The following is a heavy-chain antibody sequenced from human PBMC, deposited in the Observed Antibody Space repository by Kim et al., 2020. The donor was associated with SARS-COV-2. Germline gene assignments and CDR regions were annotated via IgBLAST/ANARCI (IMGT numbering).Heavy chain of an antibody. J-gene: IGHJ5*02. CDR3: ARDGAWAVAGTFWFDP. D-gene: IGHD6-19*01. Sequence: ASVKVSCKASGYTFTGYYMHWVRQAPGQGLEWMGWINPNSGGTNYAQKFQGRVTMTRDTSISTAYMELSRLRSDDTAVYYCARDGAWAVAGTFWFDPWGQGTLVTVSS. CDR1: GYTFTGYY. CDR2: INPNSGGT. V-gene: IGHV1-2*02.